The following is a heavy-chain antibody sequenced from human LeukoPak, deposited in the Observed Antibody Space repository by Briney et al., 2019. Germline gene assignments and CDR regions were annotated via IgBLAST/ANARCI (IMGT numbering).Heavy chain of an antibody. CDR2: IYYRGST. CDR3: ARRRYYDSTGYLD. CDR1: GGSISSSSYY. Sequence: SETLSLTCTVSGGSISSSSYYWGWIRQPPGKGLEWIGDIYYRGSTYYSPSLKSRVSISIDTSNNQFSLTLNSVTAADTALYFCARRRYYDSTGYLDWGQGTLVTVSS. V-gene: IGHV4-39*01. D-gene: IGHD3-22*01. J-gene: IGHJ1*01.